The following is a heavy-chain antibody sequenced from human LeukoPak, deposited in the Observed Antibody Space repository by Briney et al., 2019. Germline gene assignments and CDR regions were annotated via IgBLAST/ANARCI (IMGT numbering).Heavy chain of an antibody. CDR1: GYTFTSYY. Sequence: GASVKVSCKASGYTFTSYYMHWVRQAPGQGLEWMGIINPSGGSTSYAQKFQGRVTMTRDTSTSTVYMELSSLRSDDTAVYYCARDTDRTYYYDSSGYRVFDYWGQGTLVTVSS. J-gene: IGHJ4*02. V-gene: IGHV1-46*01. D-gene: IGHD3-22*01. CDR2: INPSGGST. CDR3: ARDTDRTYYYDSSGYRVFDY.